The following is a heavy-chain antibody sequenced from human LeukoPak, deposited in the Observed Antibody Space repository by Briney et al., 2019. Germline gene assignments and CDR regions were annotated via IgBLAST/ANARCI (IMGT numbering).Heavy chain of an antibody. D-gene: IGHD5-12*01. V-gene: IGHV3-23*01. J-gene: IGHJ4*02. CDR2: ITGSGGNT. CDR1: GFTFSSSP. CDR3: AKSKFATSAYDGSLDY. Sequence: GGSLRLSCAGSGFTFSSSPMSWVRQAPGQGLEWVSGITGSGGNTYYADSVKGRFTISRDSPKNALYLELNSLRAEDTAVYYCAKSKFATSAYDGSLDYWGQGTLVTVSS.